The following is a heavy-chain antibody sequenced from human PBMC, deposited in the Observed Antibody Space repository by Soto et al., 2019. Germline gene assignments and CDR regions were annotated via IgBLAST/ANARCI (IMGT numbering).Heavy chain of an antibody. V-gene: IGHV3-30*18. CDR2: ISYEGSNK. CDR3: AKDRKTIFGVVPFSGGMDV. CDR1: GFTFSGYG. Sequence: PGGSLRLSCVASGFTFSGYGMHWVRQAPGKGLEWVAVISYEGSNKYYADSVKGRFTISRDNSINTMYVEMNSLRAEDTAVYYCAKDRKTIFGVVPFSGGMDVWGQGTTVTVSS. J-gene: IGHJ6*02. D-gene: IGHD3-3*01.